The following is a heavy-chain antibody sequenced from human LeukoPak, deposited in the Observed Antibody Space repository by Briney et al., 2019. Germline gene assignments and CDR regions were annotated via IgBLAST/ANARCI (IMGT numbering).Heavy chain of an antibody. V-gene: IGHV3-30*18. CDR1: GFTFSSYG. CDR2: ISYDGSNK. Sequence: GGSLRLSCAASGFTFSSYGMHWVRQAPGKGLEWVAVISYDGSNKYYADSVKGRFTISRDNSKNTLYLQMNSLRAEDTAVYYCAKDFFPGGLVRYYFDYWGQGTLATVSS. CDR3: AKDFFPGGLVRYYFDY. J-gene: IGHJ4*02. D-gene: IGHD6-19*01.